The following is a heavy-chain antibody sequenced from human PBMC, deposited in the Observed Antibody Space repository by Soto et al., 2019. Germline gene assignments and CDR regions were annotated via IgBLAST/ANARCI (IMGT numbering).Heavy chain of an antibody. J-gene: IGHJ4*02. CDR2: ISHSGRT. CDR3: SYGSSFDX. V-gene: IGHV4-61*01. D-gene: IGHD3-10*01. Sequence: PSETLSLTCTVSGASLRSVSYYWSWIRQPPGKGLEWIGYISHSGRTNYDPSLKSRLTMSVDTSQNQFSMQLNSVTAADTAVYYCSYGSSFDXWGQGTLVTVSX. CDR1: GASLRSVSYY.